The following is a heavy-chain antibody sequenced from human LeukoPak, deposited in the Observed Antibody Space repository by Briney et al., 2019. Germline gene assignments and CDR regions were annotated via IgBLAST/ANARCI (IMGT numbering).Heavy chain of an antibody. J-gene: IGHJ4*02. D-gene: IGHD3-10*01. CDR1: AYTFTIYD. CDR3: ARRQYGSGTPLYS. Sequence: GASVSASFTSSAYTFTIYDNNWVRRTTGQGLEWMGWMNPNSGTTGYAQKFQGRVTITGNTSSTTAYMELSSLRSEDTAVYSCARRQYGSGTPLYSWGQGTLVTVSS. CDR2: MNPNSGTT. V-gene: IGHV1-8*01.